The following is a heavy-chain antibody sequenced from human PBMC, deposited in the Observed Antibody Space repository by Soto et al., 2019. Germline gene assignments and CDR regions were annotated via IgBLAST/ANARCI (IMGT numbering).Heavy chain of an antibody. D-gene: IGHD2-21*02. CDR3: AAELYSGGGCCSFDI. Sequence: QLQVVQSGPEVKKPGTSVTVSCKTSGIIFSNSAVQWVRQARGQRLEWLGYIIIAGGGTKYSQNLQGKITITRDMSTNTAYMQLTSLRSEDTAIYYCAAELYSGGGCCSFDIWGQGTMITVSS. CDR2: IIIAGGGT. V-gene: IGHV1-58*01. CDR1: GIIFSNSA. J-gene: IGHJ3*02.